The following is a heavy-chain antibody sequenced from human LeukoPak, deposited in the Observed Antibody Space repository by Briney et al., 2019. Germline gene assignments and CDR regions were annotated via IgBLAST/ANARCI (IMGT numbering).Heavy chain of an antibody. J-gene: IGHJ5*02. V-gene: IGHV4-30-2*01. CDR1: GGSISSGGYY. CDR3: AREVLTGRGAGDNWFDP. CDR2: IYHSGST. Sequence: SETLSLTCTVSGGSISSGGYYRSWIRQPPGKGLEWIGYIYHSGSTYYNPSLKSRVTISVDRSKNQFSLKLSSVTAADTAVYYCAREVLTGRGAGDNWFDPWGQGTLVTVSS. D-gene: IGHD3-10*01.